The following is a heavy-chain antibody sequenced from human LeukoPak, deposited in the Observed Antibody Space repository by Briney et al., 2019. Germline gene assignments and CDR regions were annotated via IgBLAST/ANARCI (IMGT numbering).Heavy chain of an antibody. CDR1: GCTFTSYA. Sequence: ASVKVSCKASGCTFTSYAMNWVRQAPGQGLEWMGWINTNTGNPTYAQGFTGRFVFSLDTSVSTAYLQISSLKAEDTAVYYCAIDRGAVADPYFDYWGQGTLVTVSS. CDR2: INTNTGNP. V-gene: IGHV7-4-1*02. J-gene: IGHJ4*02. CDR3: AIDRGAVADPYFDY. D-gene: IGHD6-19*01.